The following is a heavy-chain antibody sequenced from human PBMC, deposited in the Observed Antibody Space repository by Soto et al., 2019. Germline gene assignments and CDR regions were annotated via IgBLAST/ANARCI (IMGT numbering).Heavy chain of an antibody. Sequence: GGSLRLSCVASGFTFSKYDMSWVRQAPGKGLEWVSTLTSSGDSTDYADSVKGRFTISRDNSKNTLYVQMNSLRAEDTAVYFCAKGKWLDNWGQGTLVTVSS. D-gene: IGHD5-12*01. J-gene: IGHJ4*02. CDR3: AKGKWLDN. CDR2: LTSSGDST. CDR1: GFTFSKYD. V-gene: IGHV3-23*01.